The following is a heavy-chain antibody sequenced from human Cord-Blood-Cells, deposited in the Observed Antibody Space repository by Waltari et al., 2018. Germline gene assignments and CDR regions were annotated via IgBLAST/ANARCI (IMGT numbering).Heavy chain of an antibody. V-gene: IGHV4-39*01. CDR2: IYYRGST. D-gene: IGHD3-10*01. CDR3: ARQEIALVQGVIIDY. Sequence: HLQLQESGPGLVRPSEILSLTCTVSGGSISSSSYYWDWIRQPPGKGLEWLGSIYYRGSTYYNPSLKSRVTISVDTSKYQFSPKLSSVTAADTAVYYCARQEIALVQGVIIDYWGQGTLVTVSS. J-gene: IGHJ4*02. CDR1: GGSISSSSYY.